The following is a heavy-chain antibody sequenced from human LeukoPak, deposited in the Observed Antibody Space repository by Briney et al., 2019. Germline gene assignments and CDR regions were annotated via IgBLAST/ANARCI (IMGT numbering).Heavy chain of an antibody. CDR3: ARESPGNFDF. V-gene: IGHV1-18*01. Sequence: ASVKVSCTASGYTFTNYGINWVRQAPGQGLEWVGWISAHTGDTNYAQKVQGRVTMTTDTSTSTIYMELRSLKSDDTAIYYCARESPGNFDFWGQGTLVTVSS. CDR1: GYTFTNYG. D-gene: IGHD1-26*01. J-gene: IGHJ4*02. CDR2: ISAHTGDT.